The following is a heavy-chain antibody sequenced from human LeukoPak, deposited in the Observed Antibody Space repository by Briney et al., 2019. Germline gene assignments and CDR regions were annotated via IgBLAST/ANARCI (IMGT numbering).Heavy chain of an antibody. CDR3: ARDGVQLLSYFDY. CDR2: IYSNYNT. J-gene: IGHJ4*02. CDR1: GFTVSSNY. V-gene: IGHV3-66*01. Sequence: GGSLRLSCAASGFTVSSNYMSWVRQAPGKGLEWVSVIYSNYNTYYADSVKGRFTIFRGKSKNTLYLQMDSLRAEDTAVYYCARDGVQLLSYFDYWGQGTLVTVSS. D-gene: IGHD2-2*01.